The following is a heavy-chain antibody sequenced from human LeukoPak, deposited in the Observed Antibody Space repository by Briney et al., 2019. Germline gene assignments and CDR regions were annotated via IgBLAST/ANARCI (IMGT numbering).Heavy chain of an antibody. J-gene: IGHJ5*02. Sequence: SETLSLTCTVSGGSISSHYWSWIRQPPGKGLEWIGYIYYSGSTNYNPSLKSRVTISVDTSKNQFSLKLSSVTAADTAVYYCARGGGTVGFDPWGQGTLVTVSS. V-gene: IGHV4-59*11. CDR3: ARGGGTVGFDP. D-gene: IGHD2-8*02. CDR2: IYYSGST. CDR1: GGSISSHY.